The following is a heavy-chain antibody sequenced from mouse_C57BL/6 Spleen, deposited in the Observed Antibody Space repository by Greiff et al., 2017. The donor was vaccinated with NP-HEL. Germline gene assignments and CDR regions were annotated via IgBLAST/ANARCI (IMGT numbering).Heavy chain of an antibody. CDR3: AHGWGFAY. CDR1: GFTFSDYG. J-gene: IGHJ3*01. V-gene: IGHV5-17*01. CDR2: ISSGSSTI. Sequence: EVKLMESGGGLVKPGGSLKLSCAASGFTFSDYGMHWVRQAPEKGLEWVAYISSGSSTIYYADTVKGRFTITRDNAKNTLFLQMTSLRSEDTAMYYCAHGWGFAYWGQGTLVTVSA. D-gene: IGHD2-2*01.